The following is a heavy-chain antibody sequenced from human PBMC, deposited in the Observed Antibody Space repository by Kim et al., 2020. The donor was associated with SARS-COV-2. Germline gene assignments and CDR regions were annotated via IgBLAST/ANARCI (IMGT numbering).Heavy chain of an antibody. CDR2: ISSSSSYI. Sequence: GGSLRLSCAASGFTFSSYSMNWVRQAPGKGLEWVSSISSSSSYIYYADSVKGRFTISRDNAKNSLYLQMNSLRAEDTAVYYCAREASVQLGPNTRYYLDYWGPESLVTVSP. J-gene: IGHJ4*02. V-gene: IGHV3-21*01. CDR1: GFTFSSYS. CDR3: AREASVQLGPNTRYYLDY. D-gene: IGHD1-1*01.